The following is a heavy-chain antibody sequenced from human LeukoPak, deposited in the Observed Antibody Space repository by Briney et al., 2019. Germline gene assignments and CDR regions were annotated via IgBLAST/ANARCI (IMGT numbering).Heavy chain of an antibody. V-gene: IGHV3-23*01. CDR3: AKGPLTEVAGTTWDY. J-gene: IGHJ4*02. CDR2: ISGSGSST. Sequence: GGSLRLSCAASGFTVSSNYMSWVRQAPGKGLEWVSAISGSGSSTYYADSVKGRFTISRDNSKNTLYLQMNSLRAEDTALYYCAKGPLTEVAGTTWDYWGQGTLVTVSS. D-gene: IGHD6-19*01. CDR1: GFTVSSNY.